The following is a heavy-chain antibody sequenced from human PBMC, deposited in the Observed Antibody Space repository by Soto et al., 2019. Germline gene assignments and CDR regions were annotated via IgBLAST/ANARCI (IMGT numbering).Heavy chain of an antibody. J-gene: IGHJ4*02. D-gene: IGHD3-10*01. Sequence: HPGGSLRLSCAASGFTFSSYAMSWVRQAPGKGLEWVSAISGSGGSTYYADSVKGRFTISRDNSKNTLYLQMNSLRAEDTAVYYCARNLYYYGDYSGYWGQGTLVTVSS. CDR2: ISGSGGST. V-gene: IGHV3-23*01. CDR3: ARNLYYYGDYSGY. CDR1: GFTFSSYA.